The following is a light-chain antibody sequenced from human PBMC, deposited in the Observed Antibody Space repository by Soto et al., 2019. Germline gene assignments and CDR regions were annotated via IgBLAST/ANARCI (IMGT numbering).Light chain of an antibody. CDR3: SSYTTSSSPPVV. V-gene: IGLV2-14*01. Sequence: QPVLTQPASVSGSPGQSIAISCTGTSSDVGGYNSVSWYQQHPGKAPKLMIYDVSNRPSGVSNRFSGSKSGNTASLTISGLQAEDEADYYCSSYTTSSSPPVVFGGGTKVTVL. J-gene: IGLJ2*01. CDR2: DVS. CDR1: SSDVGGYNS.